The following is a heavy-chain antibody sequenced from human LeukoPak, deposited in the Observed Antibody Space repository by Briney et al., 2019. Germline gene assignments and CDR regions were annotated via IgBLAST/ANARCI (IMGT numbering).Heavy chain of an antibody. D-gene: IGHD5-24*01. CDR2: IYYSGST. Sequence: PSETLSLTCTVSGGSISSGGYYWSWIRYHPGKGLEWIGYIYYSGSTYYNPSLKSRVTISVDTSKNQFSPKLSSVTAADTAVYYCARVGRDGYNWDWFDPWGQGTLVTVSS. J-gene: IGHJ5*02. V-gene: IGHV4-31*03. CDR1: GGSISSGGYY. CDR3: ARVGRDGYNWDWFDP.